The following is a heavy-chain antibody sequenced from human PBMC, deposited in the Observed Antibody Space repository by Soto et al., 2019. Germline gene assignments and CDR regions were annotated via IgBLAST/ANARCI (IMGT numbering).Heavy chain of an antibody. CDR1: GGSISSGGYY. CDR3: ARCGINWFDP. V-gene: IGHV4-31*03. J-gene: IGHJ5*02. CDR2: IYYSGST. Sequence: SETLSLTCTVSGGSISSGGYYWSWIRQHPGKGLEWIGYIYYSGSTYYNPSLKSRVTISVDTSKNHFSLKLSSVTAADTAVYYFARCGINWFDPWGQGTLVTVSS.